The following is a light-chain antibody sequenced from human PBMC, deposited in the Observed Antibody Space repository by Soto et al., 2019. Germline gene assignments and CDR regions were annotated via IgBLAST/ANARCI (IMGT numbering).Light chain of an antibody. V-gene: IGLV2-14*01. CDR2: EVS. J-gene: IGLJ1*01. CDR1: SSDVGGYNY. CDR3: SSYTSSSNLD. Sequence: QSVLTQPASVSGSPGQSITISCTGTSSDVGGYNYVSWYQQYPGKAPKLMIYEVSNRPSGVSNRFSGSKSGNTASLTISGLQAEDEADYYCSSYTSSSNLDFGTGTKLTVL.